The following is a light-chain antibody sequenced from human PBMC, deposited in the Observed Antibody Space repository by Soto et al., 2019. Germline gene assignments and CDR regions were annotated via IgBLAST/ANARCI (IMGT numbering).Light chain of an antibody. V-gene: IGKV1-27*01. CDR1: QGISNH. J-gene: IGKJ1*01. Sequence: DIQMTQSPSSLSASVGDRVTITCRASQGISNHLAWYQQQPGKVPKLLIYVASTLQSGVPSRFSGSGSGTDFTLTISSLQPEDVATYYCQKYNSAPWTFCQGTKVEIK. CDR3: QKYNSAPWT. CDR2: VAS.